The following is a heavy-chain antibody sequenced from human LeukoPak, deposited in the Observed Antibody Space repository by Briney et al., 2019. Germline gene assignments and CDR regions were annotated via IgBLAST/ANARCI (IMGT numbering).Heavy chain of an antibody. CDR2: ISAYNGNT. Sequence: ASVKVSCKASGYTFTSYGISWVRQAPGQGVEWMGWISAYNGNTNYAQKLQGRVTMTTDTSTSTAYMELRSLRSDDTAVYYCAGSPPHNIAVAGTGFDYWGQGTLVTVSS. J-gene: IGHJ4*02. V-gene: IGHV1-18*01. D-gene: IGHD6-19*01. CDR3: AGSPPHNIAVAGTGFDY. CDR1: GYTFTSYG.